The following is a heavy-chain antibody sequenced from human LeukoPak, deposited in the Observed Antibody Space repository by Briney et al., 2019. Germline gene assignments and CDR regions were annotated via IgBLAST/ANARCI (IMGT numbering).Heavy chain of an antibody. CDR3: ARDRVPAAMFDGFDP. CDR1: GYTFTSYG. Sequence: GASVKVSCKASGYTFTSYGISWVRQAPGQGLEWMGWISAYNGNTNYAQKLQGRVTMTTDTSTSTAYMELRSLRSDDTAVYYCARDRVPAAMFDGFDPWGQGTLVTVSS. CDR2: ISAYNGNT. V-gene: IGHV1-18*01. J-gene: IGHJ5*02. D-gene: IGHD2-2*01.